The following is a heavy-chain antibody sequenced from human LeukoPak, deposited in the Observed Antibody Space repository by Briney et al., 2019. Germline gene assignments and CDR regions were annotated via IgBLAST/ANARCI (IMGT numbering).Heavy chain of an antibody. J-gene: IGHJ6*02. D-gene: IGHD3/OR15-3a*01. V-gene: IGHV4-39*01. CDR2: IYYSGST. CDR3: ARHVFRTDGMDV. CDR1: GGSISSSSYY. Sequence: SETLFLTCTVSGGSISSSSYYWGWIRQPPGKGLEWIGSIYYSGSTYYNPSLKSRVTISVDTSKNQFSLKLSSVTAADTAVYYCARHVFRTDGMDVWGQGTTVTVSS.